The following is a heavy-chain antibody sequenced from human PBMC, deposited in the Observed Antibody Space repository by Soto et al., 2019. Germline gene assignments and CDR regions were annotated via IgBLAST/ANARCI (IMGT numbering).Heavy chain of an antibody. CDR2: ISSSSSYI. V-gene: IGHV3-21*01. J-gene: IGHJ6*02. Sequence: GESLKISCAASGFTFSSYSMNWVRQAPGKGLEWVSSISSSSSYIYYAGSVKGRFTISRDNAKNSLYLQMNSLRAEDTAVYYCARVYSSSWYLTYYGMDVWGQGTTVTVSS. CDR3: ARVYSSSWYLTYYGMDV. D-gene: IGHD6-13*01. CDR1: GFTFSSYS.